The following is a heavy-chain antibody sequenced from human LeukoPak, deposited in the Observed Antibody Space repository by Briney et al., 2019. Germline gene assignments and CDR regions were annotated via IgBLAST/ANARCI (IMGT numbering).Heavy chain of an antibody. J-gene: IGHJ3*02. Sequence: GGSLRLSRAASGFTFSVYGMHWVRQAPGKGLEWAAVIWYDGSNTYYADSVNGRFTTSRDNSKNTLSLQMNSLRAEDTAVYYCAKEKDILTGYFTHYAFDIWGQGTMVTVSS. CDR2: IWYDGSNT. CDR3: AKEKDILTGYFTHYAFDI. D-gene: IGHD3-9*01. V-gene: IGHV3-33*06. CDR1: GFTFSVYG.